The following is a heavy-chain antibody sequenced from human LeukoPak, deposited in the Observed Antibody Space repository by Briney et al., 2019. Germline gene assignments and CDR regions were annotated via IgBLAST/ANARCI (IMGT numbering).Heavy chain of an antibody. Sequence: SETLSLTCTVSGGSISSGGYYWSWIRQHPGKGLEWIGYIYYSGSTYYNPSLKSRVTISVGTSKNQFSLKLSSVTAADTAVYYCARDTGSYSFSGMDVWGQGTTVTVSS. D-gene: IGHD1-26*01. V-gene: IGHV4-31*03. CDR1: GGSISSGGYY. J-gene: IGHJ6*02. CDR2: IYYSGST. CDR3: ARDTGSYSFSGMDV.